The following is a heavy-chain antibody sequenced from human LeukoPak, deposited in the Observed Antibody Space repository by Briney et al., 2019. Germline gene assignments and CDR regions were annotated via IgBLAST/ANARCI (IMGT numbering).Heavy chain of an antibody. D-gene: IGHD6-13*01. Sequence: ASVKVSCKASGYTFTSYDINWVRQATGQGLEWMGWMNPNSGNTGYAQKFQGRVTITRNTSISTAYMELSSLRSEDTAVYYCARQFQLVNDVNWFDPWGXGTLVTVSS. CDR2: MNPNSGNT. CDR3: ARQFQLVNDVNWFDP. V-gene: IGHV1-8*03. CDR1: GYTFTSYD. J-gene: IGHJ5*02.